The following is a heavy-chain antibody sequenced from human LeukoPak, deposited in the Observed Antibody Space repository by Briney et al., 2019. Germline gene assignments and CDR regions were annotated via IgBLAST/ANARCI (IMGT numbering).Heavy chain of an antibody. CDR2: INPNSGGT. CDR1: GYTFTGYY. D-gene: IGHD3-16*01. J-gene: IGHJ6*02. Sequence: ASVKVSCKASGYTFTGYYMHWVRQAPGQRLEWMGWINPNSGGTNYAQKFQGRVTMTRDTSISTAYMELSRLRSDDTAVYYCARGAVWDDHLYYYYYGMDVWGQGTTVTVSS. V-gene: IGHV1-2*02. CDR3: ARGAVWDDHLYYYYYGMDV.